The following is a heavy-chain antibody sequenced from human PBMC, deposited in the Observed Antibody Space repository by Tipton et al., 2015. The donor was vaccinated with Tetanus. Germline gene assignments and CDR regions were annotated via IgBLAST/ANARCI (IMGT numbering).Heavy chain of an antibody. J-gene: IGHJ6*02. D-gene: IGHD3-22*01. CDR2: IDPNSGGT. CDR3: ARDRGDYIYYGMVF. V-gene: IGHV1-2*02. CDR1: GYTFTGYY. Sequence: QVQLVQSGAEMKKPGASVKVSCKASGYTFTGYYIYWVRQAPGQGLEWMGWIDPNSGGTVYAQKFQGRVTMTRDTSISTAYMELRSLRSDDTAVYYCARDRGDYIYYGMVFWGPGTTVSVS.